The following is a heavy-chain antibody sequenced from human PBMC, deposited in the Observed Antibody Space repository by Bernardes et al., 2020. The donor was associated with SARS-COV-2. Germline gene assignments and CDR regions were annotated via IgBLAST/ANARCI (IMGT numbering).Heavy chain of an antibody. CDR2: IYTSGST. CDR1: GGSISSGSYY. D-gene: IGHD3-10*01. Sequence: TLSLTCTVSGGSISSGSYYWSWIRQPAGKGLEWIGRIYTSGSTNYNPSLKSRVTISVDTSKNQFSLKLSSVTAADTAVYYCARGPLLWFGELSPELDWGQGTLVTVSS. V-gene: IGHV4-61*02. CDR3: ARGPLLWFGELSPELD. J-gene: IGHJ4*02.